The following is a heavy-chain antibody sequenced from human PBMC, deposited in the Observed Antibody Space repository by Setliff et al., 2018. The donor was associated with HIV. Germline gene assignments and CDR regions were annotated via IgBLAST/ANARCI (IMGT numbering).Heavy chain of an antibody. D-gene: IGHD6-19*01. J-gene: IGHJ6*03. CDR2: IYTSGST. V-gene: IGHV4-4*08. CDR1: GGSISSYY. CDR3: ARASSGWYPYYYYYYMDV. Sequence: ASETLSLTCTVSGGSISSYYWSWIRQSPGKGLEWIGYIYTSGSTNYNPSLKSRVTISVDTSKNQFSLKLSSVTAADTAVYYCARASSGWYPYYYYYYMDVWGKGTTVTVSS.